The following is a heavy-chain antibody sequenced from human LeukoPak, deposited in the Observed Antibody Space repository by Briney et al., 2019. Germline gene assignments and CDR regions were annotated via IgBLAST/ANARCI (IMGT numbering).Heavy chain of an antibody. CDR3: ARGSSSWYYFDY. CDR1: GFSFSNYW. CDR2: IDQDGSEK. V-gene: IGHV3-7*01. D-gene: IGHD6-13*01. J-gene: IGHJ4*02. Sequence: GGSLRLSCAASGFSFSNYWINWVRQAPGKGLEWVANIDQDGSEKYYVDSVKGRFTISRDNAKNSLYLQMNSLRAEDTAVYYCARGSSSWYYFDYWGQGTLVTVSS.